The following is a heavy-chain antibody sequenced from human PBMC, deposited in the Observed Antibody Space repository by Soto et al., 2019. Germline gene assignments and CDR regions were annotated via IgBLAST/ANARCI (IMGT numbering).Heavy chain of an antibody. CDR3: ASSGMTSGCTRGYIDC. D-gene: IGHD6-19*01. CDR2: IFHNGST. V-gene: IGHV4-39*01. Sequence: SETLSLTCTVSGGSISSSNYYWGWIRQFPGKGLECIGNIFHNGSTHYNPSLKSRVTISGDTSKNQFSLKLNSVTAADTAVYYCASSGMTSGCTRGYIDCWGQGTRVYVSS. J-gene: IGHJ4*02. CDR1: GGSISSSNYY.